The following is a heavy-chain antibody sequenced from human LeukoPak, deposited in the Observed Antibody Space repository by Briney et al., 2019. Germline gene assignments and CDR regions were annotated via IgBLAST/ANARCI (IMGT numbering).Heavy chain of an antibody. V-gene: IGHV1-3*01. CDR2: INAGNGNT. Sequence: GASVKVSCKASGYTFTGYYIHWVRQAPGQRLEWMGWINAGNGNTKYSQKFQGRVTITRDTSASTAYMELSSLRSEDTAVYYCARDGGALQGTYSSSGENDYWGQGTLVTVSS. CDR1: GYTFTGYY. CDR3: ARDGGALQGTYSSSGENDY. D-gene: IGHD6-13*01. J-gene: IGHJ4*02.